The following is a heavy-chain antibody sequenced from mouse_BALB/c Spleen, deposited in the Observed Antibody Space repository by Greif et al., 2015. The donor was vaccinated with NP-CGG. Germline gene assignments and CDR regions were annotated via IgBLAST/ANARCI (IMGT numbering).Heavy chain of an antibody. CDR3: ARGAYLGDYYAMDY. Sequence: EVHLVESGAELVKPGASVKLSCTASGFNIKDTYMHWVKQRPEQGLEWIGRIDPANGNTKYDPKFQGKATITADTSSNTAYLQLSSLTSEDTAVYYCARGAYLGDYYAMDYWGQGTSVTVSS. D-gene: IGHD5-5*01. CDR1: GFNIKDTY. J-gene: IGHJ4*01. CDR2: IDPANGNT. V-gene: IGHV14-3*02.